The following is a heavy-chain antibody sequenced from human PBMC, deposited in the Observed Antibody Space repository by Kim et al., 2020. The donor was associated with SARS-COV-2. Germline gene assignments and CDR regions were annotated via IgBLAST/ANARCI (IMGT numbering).Heavy chain of an antibody. J-gene: IGHJ4*02. Sequence: ASVKGRFTIASDDSRNSLYLQMDSLKIEDTAVYYCVRIGLMGPTGERPFDYWGQGTLVTVSS. D-gene: IGHD7-27*01. V-gene: IGHV3-72*01. CDR3: VRIGLMGPTGERPFDY.